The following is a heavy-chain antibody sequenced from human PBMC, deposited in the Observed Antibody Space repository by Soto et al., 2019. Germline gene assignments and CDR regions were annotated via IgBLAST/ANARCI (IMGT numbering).Heavy chain of an antibody. V-gene: IGHV3-23*01. CDR3: AKGGGSKDYYDTSGYYLYYYYAMDV. J-gene: IGHJ6*02. CDR2: LSGSGVST. Sequence: EVQLLESGGGLVQPGGSLRLSCAASGFTFSSYAMTWVRQAPGKGLEWVSALSGSGVSTYYADSVKGRFTNSRDNSKNTLYLQMHSLRAEDTAVYYCAKGGGSKDYYDTSGYYLYYYYAMDVWGQGTTVTVSS. D-gene: IGHD3-22*01. CDR1: GFTFSSYA.